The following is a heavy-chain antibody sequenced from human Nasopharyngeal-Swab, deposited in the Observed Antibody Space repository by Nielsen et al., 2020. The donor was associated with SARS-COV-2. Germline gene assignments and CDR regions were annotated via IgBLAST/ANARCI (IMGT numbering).Heavy chain of an antibody. CDR3: ARGGAPGYYYYYYMDV. V-gene: IGHV1-8*01. D-gene: IGHD1-26*01. Sequence: ASVKVSCKASGYTFTSYDINWVRQATGQGLEWMGWMNPNSGNTGYAQKFQGRVTMTRNTSISTAYMELSSLRSEDTAVYYCARGGAPGYYYYYYMDVWGKGTTVTVSS. CDR1: GYTFTSYD. CDR2: MNPNSGNT. J-gene: IGHJ6*03.